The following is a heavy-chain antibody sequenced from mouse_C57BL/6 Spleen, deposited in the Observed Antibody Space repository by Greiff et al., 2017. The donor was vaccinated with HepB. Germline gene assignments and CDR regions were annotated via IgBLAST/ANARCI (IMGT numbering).Heavy chain of an antibody. Sequence: QVQLQQPGAELVMPGASVKLSCKASGYTFTSYWMHWVKQRPGQGLEWIGEIDPSDSYTNYNQKFKGKSTLTVDKSSSTAYMQLSSLTSEDSAVYSCARSPGSWYFDVRGTGTTVTVSS. CDR1: GYTFTSYW. CDR3: ARSPGSWYFDV. CDR2: IDPSDSYT. J-gene: IGHJ1*03. V-gene: IGHV1-69*01. D-gene: IGHD1-1*01.